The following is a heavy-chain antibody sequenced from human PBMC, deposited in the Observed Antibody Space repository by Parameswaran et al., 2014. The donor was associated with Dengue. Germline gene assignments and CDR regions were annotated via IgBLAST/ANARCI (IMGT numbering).Heavy chain of an antibody. Sequence: WVRQAPGQGLEWMGWINPNSGGTNYAQKFQGRVTMTRDTSISTAYMELSRLRSDDTAVYYCARDLLPWGGLDYWGQGTLVTVSS. J-gene: IGHJ4*02. CDR2: INPNSGGT. CDR3: ARDLLPWGGLDY. D-gene: IGHD3-22*01. V-gene: IGHV1-2*02.